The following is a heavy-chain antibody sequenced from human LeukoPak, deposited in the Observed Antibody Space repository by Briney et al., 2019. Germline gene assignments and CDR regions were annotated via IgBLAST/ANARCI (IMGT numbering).Heavy chain of an antibody. CDR1: GYSISSGYY. D-gene: IGHD3-22*01. CDR2: IYHSGST. Sequence: SETLSLTCTVSGYSISSGYYWGWVRQPPGKGLEWIGSIYHSGSTYYNPSLKSRVTISVDTSKNQFSLKLSSVTAADTAVYYCARDAGYYYDSSGYYYPWGQGTLVTVSS. CDR3: ARDAGYYYDSSGYYYP. V-gene: IGHV4-38-2*02. J-gene: IGHJ5*02.